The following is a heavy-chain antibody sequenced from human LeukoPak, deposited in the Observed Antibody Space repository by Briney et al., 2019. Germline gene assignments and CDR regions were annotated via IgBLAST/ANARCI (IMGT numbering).Heavy chain of an antibody. V-gene: IGHV4-61*08. J-gene: IGHJ2*01. CDR2: IYYSGST. CDR1: GGSISSGGYY. Sequence: SETLSLTCTVSGGSISSGGYYWSWIRQPPGKGLEWIGYIYYSGSTNYNPSLKSRVTISVDTSKNQFSLKLCSVTAADTAVYYCARDSGRDGSGSYYWSHYWYFDLWGRGTLVTVSS. D-gene: IGHD3-10*01. CDR3: ARDSGRDGSGSYYWSHYWYFDL.